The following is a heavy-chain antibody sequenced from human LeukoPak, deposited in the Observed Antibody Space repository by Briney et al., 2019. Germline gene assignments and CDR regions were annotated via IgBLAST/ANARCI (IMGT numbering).Heavy chain of an antibody. J-gene: IGHJ3*02. Sequence: PGGSLRLSCAASGFTFSSYTMHWVRQAPGKGLEWVALISYDGSNKYYTDSVKGRFTISRDNSKNTLYVQMNSLRAEDTAVYYCARVMVQQWLTDAFGIWGQGTMVTVSS. CDR3: ARVMVQQWLTDAFGI. CDR2: ISYDGSNK. CDR1: GFTFSSYT. V-gene: IGHV3-30*04. D-gene: IGHD6-19*01.